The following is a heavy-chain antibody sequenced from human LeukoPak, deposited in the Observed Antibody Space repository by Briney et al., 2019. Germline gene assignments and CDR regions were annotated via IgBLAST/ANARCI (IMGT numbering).Heavy chain of an antibody. CDR2: MNPNSGNT. D-gene: IGHD6-19*01. V-gene: IGHV1-8*01. CDR1: GYTFTSYD. J-gene: IGHJ4*02. Sequence: ASVKVSCKASGYTFTSYDINWVRQATGQGLEWMGWMNPNSGNTGYAQKFQGRVTMTRNTSISTAYMEPSSLRSEDTAAYYFARVGSSGWYRHTYGYWGQGTLVTVSS. CDR3: ARVGSSGWYRHTYGY.